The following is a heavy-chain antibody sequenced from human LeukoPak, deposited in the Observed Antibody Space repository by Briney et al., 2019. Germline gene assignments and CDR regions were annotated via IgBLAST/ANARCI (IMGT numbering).Heavy chain of an antibody. V-gene: IGHV5-51*01. D-gene: IGHD3-22*01. CDR3: ARHSVPTYYYDRTASRAAAY. J-gene: IGHJ4*02. CDR2: IYPGDSDT. CDR1: GYSFTTYW. Sequence: GESLKISFKGSGYSFTTYWTGWVRQMPGKGLEWMGIIYPGDSDTRYSPSFQGQVTISADRAINTAYLQWSSLKASDTAMYYCARHSVPTYYYDRTASRAAAYWGQGTLVTVSS.